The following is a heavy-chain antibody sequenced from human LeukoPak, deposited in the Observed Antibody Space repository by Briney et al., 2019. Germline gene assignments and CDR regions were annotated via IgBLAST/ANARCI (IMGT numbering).Heavy chain of an antibody. D-gene: IGHD6-19*01. J-gene: IGHJ4*02. Sequence: SETLSLTCAVYGGSFSVYYWSWIRQPPGKGLEWIGEINHSGSTNYNPSLKSRVTISVDTSKNQFPLKLSSVTAADTAVYYCASPYSSGYLDRRGLGYWGQGTLVTVSS. CDR1: GGSFSVYY. CDR2: INHSGST. V-gene: IGHV4-34*01. CDR3: ASPYSSGYLDRRGLGY.